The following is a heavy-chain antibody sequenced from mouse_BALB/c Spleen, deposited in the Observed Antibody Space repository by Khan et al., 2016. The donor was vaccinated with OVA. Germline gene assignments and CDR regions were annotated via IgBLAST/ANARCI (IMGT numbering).Heavy chain of an antibody. CDR1: GFSLSRYS. D-gene: IGHD3-3*01. V-gene: IGHV2-6-4*01. Sequence: QMQLEESGPGLVAPSQSLSITCTVSGFSLSRYSVHWVRQPPGKGLEWLGIMWIGGSTDYNSALKSRLSISKDNSKSQVFLKMNSLQTDDTAMYDCTRNRDGGSYWYFDVWGAGTTVTVSS. CDR3: TRNRDGGSYWYFDV. CDR2: MWIGGST. J-gene: IGHJ1*01.